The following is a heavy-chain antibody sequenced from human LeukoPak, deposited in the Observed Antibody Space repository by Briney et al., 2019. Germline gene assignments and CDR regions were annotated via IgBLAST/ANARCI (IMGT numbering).Heavy chain of an antibody. CDR1: GGTFNNSA. CDR2: IMPLFGTA. D-gene: IGHD4-17*01. Sequence: ASVKVSCKTSGGTFNNSAISWVRQAPGQGLEWLGGIMPLFGTAGYAQKFQGRVTITKDESTRTVYLELTSLTSDDTAVYYCSRDVHGDYGSGWFDPWGQGTLVSVSS. CDR3: SRDVHGDYGSGWFDP. V-gene: IGHV1-69*05. J-gene: IGHJ5*02.